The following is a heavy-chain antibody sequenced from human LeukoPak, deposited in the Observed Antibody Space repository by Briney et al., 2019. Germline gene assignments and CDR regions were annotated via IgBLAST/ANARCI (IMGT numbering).Heavy chain of an antibody. CDR1: GYTFTGYY. Sequence: ASVKVPCKASGYTFTGYYMHWVRQAPGQGLEWMGRINPNSGGTNYAQKFQGRVTMTRDTSISTAYMELSSLRSDDTAVYYCAIPYDSSGYYDFGYWGQGTLVTVSS. J-gene: IGHJ4*02. CDR2: INPNSGGT. V-gene: IGHV1-2*06. CDR3: AIPYDSSGYYDFGY. D-gene: IGHD3-22*01.